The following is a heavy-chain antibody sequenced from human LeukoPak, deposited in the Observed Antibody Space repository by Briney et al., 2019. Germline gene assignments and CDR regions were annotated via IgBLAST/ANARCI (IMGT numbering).Heavy chain of an antibody. V-gene: IGHV3-7*01. J-gene: IGHJ6*03. Sequence: GGSLRLSCAASGFTFSSYWMSWVRQAPGKGLEWVANIKQDGSEKYYVDSVKGRLTISRDNAKNSLYLQMNSLRAEETAVYYCARSVDTAMAYYYYYMDVWGKGTTVTVSS. D-gene: IGHD5-18*01. CDR2: IKQDGSEK. CDR1: GFTFSSYW. CDR3: ARSVDTAMAYYYYYMDV.